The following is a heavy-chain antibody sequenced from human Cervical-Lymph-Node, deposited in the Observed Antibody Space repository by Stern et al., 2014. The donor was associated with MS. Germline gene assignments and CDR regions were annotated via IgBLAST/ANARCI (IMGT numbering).Heavy chain of an antibody. D-gene: IGHD5-18*01. CDR2: ISGSGGST. V-gene: IGHV3-23*04. CDR1: GFTFSSYA. CDR3: AKTSGVVYSYLEDY. J-gene: IGHJ4*02. Sequence: EMQLVESGGGLVQPGGSLRLSCAVSGFTFSSYAMSWVRQAPGKGLEWVSAISGSGGSTYYADTVKGRFTISRANSQNTLYLQMNSLRAEDTAVYYCAKTSGVVYSYLEDYWGQGTLVTVSS.